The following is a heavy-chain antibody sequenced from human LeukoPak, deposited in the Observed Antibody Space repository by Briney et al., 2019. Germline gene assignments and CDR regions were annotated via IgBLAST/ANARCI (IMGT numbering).Heavy chain of an antibody. Sequence: GGSLRLSCAASRFTVSSTYMSWVRQALGKGLEWGSVIYSGGSTYYADSVKGRFTISRDNSKNTLYLQMNSLRAEDTAVYYCARRGSYTFYYYYGMDVWGQGTTVTVSS. CDR3: ARRGSYTFYYYYGMDV. J-gene: IGHJ6*02. V-gene: IGHV3-66*01. CDR2: IYSGGST. CDR1: RFTVSSTY. D-gene: IGHD1-26*01.